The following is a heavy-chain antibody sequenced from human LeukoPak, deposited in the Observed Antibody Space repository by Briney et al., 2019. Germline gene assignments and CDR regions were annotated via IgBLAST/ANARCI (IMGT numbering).Heavy chain of an antibody. Sequence: GGSLRLSCAASGFTFSSYAMSWVRQAPGKGLEWVSAISGSGGSTYYADSVKGRFTISRDNSKNTLYLQMNSLRAEDTAVYYCEISFRDYVWGSYRPPIDYWGQGTLVTVSS. CDR3: EISFRDYVWGSYRPPIDY. CDR1: GFTFSSYA. CDR2: ISGSGGST. D-gene: IGHD3-16*02. V-gene: IGHV3-23*01. J-gene: IGHJ4*02.